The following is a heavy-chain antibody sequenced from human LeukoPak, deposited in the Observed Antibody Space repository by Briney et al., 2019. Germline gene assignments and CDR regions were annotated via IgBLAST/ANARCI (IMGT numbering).Heavy chain of an antibody. Sequence: GGSLRLSCAASGFTFSNYAMTWVRQAPGKGLEWVSSITDRGSDTYYADSVKGQFTISRDNSKNTLYLQMNSLRAEDTAVYYCARGEDDSSGYYSTYLDYWGQGTLVTVSS. CDR1: GFTFSNYA. CDR2: ITDRGSDT. CDR3: ARGEDDSSGYYSTYLDY. D-gene: IGHD3-22*01. J-gene: IGHJ4*02. V-gene: IGHV3-23*01.